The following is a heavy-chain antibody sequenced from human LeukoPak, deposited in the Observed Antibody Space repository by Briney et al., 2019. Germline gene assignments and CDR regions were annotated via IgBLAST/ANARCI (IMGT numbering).Heavy chain of an antibody. V-gene: IGHV4-59*08. J-gene: IGHJ4*02. CDR2: IYYSGST. CDR3: AGGGSYYSFYYFDY. Sequence: SETLSLTCTVSGGSISSYYWSWIRQPPGKGLEWIGYIYYSGSTNYNPSLKSRVTISVDTSKNQFPLKLSSVTAADTAVYYCAGGGSYYSFYYFDYWGQGTLVTVSS. D-gene: IGHD1-26*01. CDR1: GGSISSYY.